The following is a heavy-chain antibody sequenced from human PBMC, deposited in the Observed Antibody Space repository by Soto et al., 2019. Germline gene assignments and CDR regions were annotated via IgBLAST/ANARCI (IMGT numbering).Heavy chain of an antibody. CDR1: GFTFSNAW. V-gene: IGHV3-15*07. Sequence: GGSLRLSCAASGFTFSNAWMNWVRQAPGKGLEWVGRIKSKTDGGTTDYAAPVKGRFTISRDDSKNTLYLQMNSLKTEDTAVYYCTTDLPGYYYGSGSSLNFDYWGQGTLVTVSS. CDR2: IKSKTDGGTT. D-gene: IGHD3-10*01. J-gene: IGHJ4*02. CDR3: TTDLPGYYYGSGSSLNFDY.